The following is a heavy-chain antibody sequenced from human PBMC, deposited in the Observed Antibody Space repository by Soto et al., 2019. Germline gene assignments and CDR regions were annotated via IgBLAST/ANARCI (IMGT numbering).Heavy chain of an antibody. J-gene: IGHJ6*03. D-gene: IGHD3-10*01. Sequence: GSLRLSCAASGFTFSSYAMSWVRQAPGKGLEWVSAISGSGGSTYYADSVKGRFTISRDNSKNTLSLEMNSLRAEDTATYYCVKFRGRAYPYYYMDVWGKGTTVTVSS. CDR1: GFTFSSYA. CDR2: ISGSGGST. V-gene: IGHV3-23*01. CDR3: VKFRGRAYPYYYMDV.